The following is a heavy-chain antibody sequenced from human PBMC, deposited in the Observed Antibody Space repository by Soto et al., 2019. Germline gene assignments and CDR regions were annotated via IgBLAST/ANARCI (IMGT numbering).Heavy chain of an antibody. Sequence: SETLSLTCAVSGGSISSGGYSWSWIRQPPGKGLEWIGYIYHSGSTYYNPSLKSRVTISVDRSKNQFSLKLSSVTAADTAVYYCARGRGWHYYWGQGTLVTVSS. CDR3: ARGRGWHYY. CDR1: GGSISSGGYS. CDR2: IYHSGST. J-gene: IGHJ4*02. D-gene: IGHD6-19*01. V-gene: IGHV4-30-2*01.